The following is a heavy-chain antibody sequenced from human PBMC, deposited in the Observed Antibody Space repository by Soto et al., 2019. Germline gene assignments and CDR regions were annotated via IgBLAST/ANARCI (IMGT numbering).Heavy chain of an antibody. D-gene: IGHD2-2*01. V-gene: IGHV1-46*01. J-gene: IGHJ5*02. Sequence: ASVKVSCKASGYTFTSYYMHWVRQAPGQGLGWMGIINPSGGSTSYAQKFQGRVTMTRDTSTSTVYMELSSLRSEDTAVYYCARAGPIVVVPAASGWFDPWGQGTLVTVSS. CDR1: GYTFTSYY. CDR2: INPSGGST. CDR3: ARAGPIVVVPAASGWFDP.